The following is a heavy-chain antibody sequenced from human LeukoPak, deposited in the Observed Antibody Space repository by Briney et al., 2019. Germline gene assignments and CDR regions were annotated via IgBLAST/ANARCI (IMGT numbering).Heavy chain of an antibody. Sequence: PSETLSLTCTVSGGSISSYYWSWIRQLPGKGLEWIGYIYYSGSTNYNPSLKSRVTISVDTSKNQFSLKLSPVTAADTAVYYCARDLGAAAGWFDPWGQGTLVTVSS. V-gene: IGHV4-59*01. CDR3: ARDLGAAAGWFDP. CDR2: IYYSGST. CDR1: GGSISSYY. J-gene: IGHJ5*02. D-gene: IGHD6-13*01.